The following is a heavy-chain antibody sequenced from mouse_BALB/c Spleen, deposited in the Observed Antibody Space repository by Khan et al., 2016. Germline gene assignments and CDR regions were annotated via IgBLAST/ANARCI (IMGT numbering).Heavy chain of an antibody. V-gene: IGHV5-2*01. CDR2: FNSAGGDT. CDR3: TRHYYGSSCWFAD. D-gene: IGHD1-1*01. CDR1: EYAFPSHD. J-gene: IGHJ3*01. Sequence: EVELVESGGGLVQPGESLKLSCESNEYAFPSHDMSWVRKTPEKRMELVAAFNSAGGDTYYPATLKRRFIISRDTTKKTLYLQMNSLSSEDTALYYCTRHYYGSSCWFADWGQGTLVTVSA.